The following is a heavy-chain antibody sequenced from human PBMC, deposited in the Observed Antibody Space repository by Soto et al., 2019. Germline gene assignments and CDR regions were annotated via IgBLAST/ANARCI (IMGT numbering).Heavy chain of an antibody. Sequence: QVQLVQSGAEVKKPGSSVKVSCKDSGGTFSSYAISWVRQAPGQGLEWMGGIIPIFGTANYAQKFQGRVTIAADDSTCRAYIELSSLRSEDTAVYYCARGPNWNYVMVYCDYWGQGSLVTVSS. CDR3: ARGPNWNYVMVYCDY. J-gene: IGHJ4*02. CDR1: GGTFSSYA. V-gene: IGHV1-69*01. CDR2: IIPIFGTA. D-gene: IGHD1-7*01.